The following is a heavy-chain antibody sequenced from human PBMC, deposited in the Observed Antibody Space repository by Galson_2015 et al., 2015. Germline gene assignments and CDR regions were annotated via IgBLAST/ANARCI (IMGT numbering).Heavy chain of an antibody. CDR3: ARAAGYYGTRGNSEYLKF. J-gene: IGHJ1*01. D-gene: IGHD3-10*01. CDR1: GGSVSSGGSY. CDR2: VFNRGNT. Sequence: LSLTCTVSGGSVSSGGSYWSWLRQPPGTGLEWIGYVFNRGNTNYNPSLKSRVTISVDTSKNQFSLKVNSVTAADTAVYYCARAAGYYGTRGNSEYLKFWGQGTLVAVSS. V-gene: IGHV4-61*08.